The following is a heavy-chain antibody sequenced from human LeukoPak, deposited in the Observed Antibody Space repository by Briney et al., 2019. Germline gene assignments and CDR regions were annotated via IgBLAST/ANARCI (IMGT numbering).Heavy chain of an antibody. J-gene: IGHJ5*02. V-gene: IGHV4-30-4*01. CDR3: ARPYYYDSRIDP. Sequence: SQTLSLTCTVSGGSISSGDYYWSWIRQPPGKGLEWIEYMYYSGSTYYNPSLKSRVTMSADTSKNQLSLKLSSVTAADTAVYYCARPYYYDSRIDPWGQGILVTVSS. CDR1: GGSISSGDYY. D-gene: IGHD3-22*01. CDR2: MYYSGST.